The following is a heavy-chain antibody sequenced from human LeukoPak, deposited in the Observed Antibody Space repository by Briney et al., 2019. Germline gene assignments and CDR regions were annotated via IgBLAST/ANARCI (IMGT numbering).Heavy chain of an antibody. Sequence: GGSLRLSCAASGFTFDDYAMHWVRQAPGKGLEWVSLISGDGGSTYYADSVKGRFTISRDNSKNSLYLQMNSLRTEDTALYYCARDYCGGDCYPFDYWGQGTLVTVSS. J-gene: IGHJ4*02. V-gene: IGHV3-43*02. CDR2: ISGDGGST. D-gene: IGHD2-21*02. CDR1: GFTFDDYA. CDR3: ARDYCGGDCYPFDY.